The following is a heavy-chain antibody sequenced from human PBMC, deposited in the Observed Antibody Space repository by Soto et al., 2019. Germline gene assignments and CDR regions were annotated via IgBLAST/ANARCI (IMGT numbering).Heavy chain of an antibody. CDR1: GGSMSSGDYY. Sequence: QMQLQESGPGVVKPSQTLSLTCSVSGGSMSSGDYYWNWIRQSPAKGLEWIGYIYDSANTYYNPSLKSRVTISIDTSNNQFSLNLNSVTAADTAVYYCARSGAIAPRYRYFDPWGQGTPVTVSS. D-gene: IGHD6-6*01. CDR3: ARSGAIAPRYRYFDP. V-gene: IGHV4-30-4*01. J-gene: IGHJ5*02. CDR2: IYDSANT.